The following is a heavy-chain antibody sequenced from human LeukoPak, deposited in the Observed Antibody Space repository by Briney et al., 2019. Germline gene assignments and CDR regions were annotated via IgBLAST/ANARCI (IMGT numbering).Heavy chain of an antibody. Sequence: GGTLRLSCAASGFTFDDYARSWVRQAPGKGLEWVSGINWNGGSTGYADSVKGRFTSSRDKAKNSVYLRLNGRRAEDKALYYCARQIFLGYCTTGVCHDAFDIWGKGTMVTVSS. CDR3: ARQIFLGYCTTGVCHDAFDI. V-gene: IGHV3-20*04. CDR2: INWNGGST. J-gene: IGHJ3*02. CDR1: GFTFDDYA. D-gene: IGHD2-8*01.